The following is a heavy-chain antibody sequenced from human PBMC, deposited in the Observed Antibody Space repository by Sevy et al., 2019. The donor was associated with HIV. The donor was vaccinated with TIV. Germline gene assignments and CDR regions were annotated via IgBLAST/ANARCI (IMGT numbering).Heavy chain of an antibody. V-gene: IGHV3-23*01. D-gene: IGHD3-16*01. CDR2: ISGSGGST. CDR1: GFTFSSYA. J-gene: IGHJ4*02. CDR3: AKLFLWGFMDYSDDRYFDY. Sequence: GGYLRLSCAASGFTFSSYAMSWVRQAPGKGLEWVSAISGSGGSTYYADSVKGRFTISRDNSKNTLYLQMNSLRAEDTAVSYCAKLFLWGFMDYSDDRYFDYWGQGTLVTVSS.